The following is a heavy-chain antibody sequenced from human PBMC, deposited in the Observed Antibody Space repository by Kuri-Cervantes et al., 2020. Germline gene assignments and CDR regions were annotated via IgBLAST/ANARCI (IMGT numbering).Heavy chain of an antibody. CDR3: ARSIAVAGKFDY. CDR1: GGTFSSYA. CDR2: IIPIFGTA. V-gene: IGHV1-69*06. J-gene: IGHJ4*02. Sequence: SVKVSCKASGGTFSSYAISWVRQAPGQGLEWTGGIIPIFGTANYAQKFQGRVTITADKSTSTAYMELSSLRSEDTAVYYCARSIAVAGKFDYWGQGTLVTVSS. D-gene: IGHD6-19*01.